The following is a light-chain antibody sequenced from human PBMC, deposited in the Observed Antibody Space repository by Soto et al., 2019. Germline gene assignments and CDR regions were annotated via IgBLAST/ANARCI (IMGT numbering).Light chain of an antibody. CDR3: QQYNSYPWT. J-gene: IGKJ1*01. CDR1: QSVSNN. Sequence: PVARATLSCLASQSVSNNVVWYQQKPGQAPRVVIYAASMRATGIPARFSGRGSGTDFTLAISSLQPDDFATYYCQQYNSYPWTFGQGTKVDIK. CDR2: AAS. V-gene: IGKV3-15*01.